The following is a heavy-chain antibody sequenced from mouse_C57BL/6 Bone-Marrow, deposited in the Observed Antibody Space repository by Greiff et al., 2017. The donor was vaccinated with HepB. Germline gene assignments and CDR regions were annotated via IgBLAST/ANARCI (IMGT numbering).Heavy chain of an antibody. CDR2: INSDGGNT. J-gene: IGHJ4*01. CDR1: EYEFPSHD. D-gene: IGHD3-3*01. CDR3: ARRGTGDAMDY. Sequence: EVKLVESGGGLVQPGASLKLSCESHEYEFPSHDMSWVRKTPEKRLELVAAINSDGGNTYYPDTLERRFIISRDTTKKTLYLHMSRLRSEDTALYYCARRGTGDAMDYWGQGNSVTVSA. V-gene: IGHV5-2*01.